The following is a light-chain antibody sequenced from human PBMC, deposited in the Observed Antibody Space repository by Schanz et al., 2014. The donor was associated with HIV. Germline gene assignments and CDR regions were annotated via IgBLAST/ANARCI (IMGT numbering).Light chain of an antibody. CDR2: AAS. J-gene: IGKJ2*03. Sequence: DIQMTQSPSSLSASVGDKVTITCRASHDISNYLAWYQQRSGRAPKFLIYAASTLQSGVPSRFSGSGSGTDFTLTVTNLQPDDFATYYCQQYDTYPFGFGQGTKLEIK. V-gene: IGKV1-16*01. CDR3: QQYDTYPFG. CDR1: HDISNY.